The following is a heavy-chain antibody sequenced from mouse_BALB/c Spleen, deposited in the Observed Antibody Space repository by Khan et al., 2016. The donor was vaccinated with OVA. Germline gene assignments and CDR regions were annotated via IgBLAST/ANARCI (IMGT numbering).Heavy chain of an antibody. J-gene: IGHJ3*01. Sequence: QVQLKESGAELARPGASVKMSCKASGYTFTNYSMHWVKQRPGQGLEWIGYINPSNGYTNSNQKFKDKSTLTADKSSPTAYLQLRSLTSASSAVYYCGREGAYGRYDGWLSYWGQGTVVTVSA. V-gene: IGHV1-4*01. D-gene: IGHD2-14*01. CDR1: GYTFTNYS. CDR3: GREGAYGRYDGWLSY. CDR2: INPSNGYT.